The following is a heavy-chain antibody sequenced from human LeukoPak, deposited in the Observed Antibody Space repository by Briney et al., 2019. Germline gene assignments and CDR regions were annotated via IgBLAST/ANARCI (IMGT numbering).Heavy chain of an antibody. J-gene: IGHJ4*02. D-gene: IGHD3-10*01. V-gene: IGHV3-9*01. CDR2: ISWNSGSI. CDR3: AKGVKYYGSGSYYNPLDY. CDR1: GFTFDDYA. Sequence: GGSLRLSCAASGFTFDDYAVHWVRQAPGKGLEWVSGISWNSGSIGYADSVKGRFTISRDNAKNSLYLQMNSLRAEDTALYYCAKGVKYYGSGSYYNPLDYWGQGTLVTVSS.